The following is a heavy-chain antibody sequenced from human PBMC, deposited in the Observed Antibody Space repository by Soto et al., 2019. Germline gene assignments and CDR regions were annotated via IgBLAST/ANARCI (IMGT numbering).Heavy chain of an antibody. CDR3: VRVVALRGAPDN. V-gene: IGHV1-69*12. J-gene: IGHJ4*02. CDR1: GGTFSRYA. CDR2: IVPIVDTS. Sequence: QVQLVQSGAEVRQPASSVKVSCKTSGGTFSRYAISWVRQAPGQGLEWMGGIVPIVDTSSYAQKFQGRVTITADESTSTSYIELRSWRSDDTAMYYRVRVVALRGAPDNWGQGTLVTVSS. D-gene: IGHD2-15*01.